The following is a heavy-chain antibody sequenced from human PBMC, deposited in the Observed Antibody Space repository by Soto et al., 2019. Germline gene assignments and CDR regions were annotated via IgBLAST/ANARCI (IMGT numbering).Heavy chain of an antibody. CDR2: IIPIFGTA. Sequence: SVKVSCKASGGTFSSYAISWVRQAPGQGLEWTGGIIPIFGTANYAQKFQGRVTITADESTSTAYMELSSLRSEDTAVYYCARSEDTATGISGMDVWGQGTTVTVSS. J-gene: IGHJ6*02. CDR3: ARSEDTATGISGMDV. D-gene: IGHD5-18*01. CDR1: GGTFSSYA. V-gene: IGHV1-69*13.